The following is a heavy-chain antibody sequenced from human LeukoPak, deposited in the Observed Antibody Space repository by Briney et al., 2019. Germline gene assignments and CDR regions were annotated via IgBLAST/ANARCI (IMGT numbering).Heavy chain of an antibody. CDR3: DGADF. Sequence: PPGGSLRLSCAASGFTFNTYSMNWARQAPGKGLEWVSTTSDSGGGTYYADSVKGRFTISRDNSKNTLYLQMNSLRADDTAVYFCDGADFWGQGTLVTVSS. CDR1: GFTFNTYS. CDR2: TSDSGGGT. V-gene: IGHV3-23*01. J-gene: IGHJ4*02.